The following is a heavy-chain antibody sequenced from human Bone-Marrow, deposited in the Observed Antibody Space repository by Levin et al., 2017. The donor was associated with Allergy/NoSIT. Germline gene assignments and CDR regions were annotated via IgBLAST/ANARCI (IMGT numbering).Heavy chain of an antibody. V-gene: IGHV7-4-1*02. CDR1: GYTFNVYG. Sequence: PGESLKISCKASGYTFNVYGLTWVRQAPGQGPEWMGWINTNTGNATYAQGFIGRFVFSLDTSVRTAYLEISSLRADDTAVYYCARGSGGWSVGNYFHYMDVWGKGTTVAVSS. CDR2: INTNTGNA. CDR3: ARGSGGWSVGNYFHYMDV. D-gene: IGHD6-19*01. J-gene: IGHJ6*03.